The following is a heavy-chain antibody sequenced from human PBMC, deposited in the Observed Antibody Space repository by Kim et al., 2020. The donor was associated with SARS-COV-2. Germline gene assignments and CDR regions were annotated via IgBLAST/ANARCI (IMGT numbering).Heavy chain of an antibody. CDR3: ARGGGEALYYYYGMDV. V-gene: IGHV3-30-3*01. CDR2: ISYDGSNK. D-gene: IGHD2-21*01. CDR1: GFTFSSYA. Sequence: GGSLRLSCAASGFTFSSYAMHWVRQAPGKGLESVAVISYDGSNKYYADSVKGRFTISRDNSKNTLYLQMNSLRAEDTAVYYCARGGGEALYYYYGMDVWGQGTTVTVSS. J-gene: IGHJ6*02.